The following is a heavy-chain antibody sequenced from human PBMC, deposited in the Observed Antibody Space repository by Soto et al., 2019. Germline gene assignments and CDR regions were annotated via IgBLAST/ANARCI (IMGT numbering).Heavy chain of an antibody. CDR2: IIPIFGTA. D-gene: IGHD3-16*01. J-gene: IGHJ5*02. CDR3: ARDLTISWGPQFGP. CDR1: GGTFSSYA. V-gene: IGHV1-69*13. Sequence: GASVKVSCKASGGTFSSYAISWVRQAPGQVLEWMGGIIPIFGTANYAQKFQGRVTITADESTSTAYMELSSLRSEDTAVYYCARDLTISWGPQFGPWGQGTLVKVSS.